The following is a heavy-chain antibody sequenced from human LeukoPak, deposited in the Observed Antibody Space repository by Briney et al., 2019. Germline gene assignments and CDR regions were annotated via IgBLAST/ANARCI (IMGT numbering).Heavy chain of an antibody. J-gene: IGHJ4*02. CDR2: IYTSGST. Sequence: SQTLSLTCTVSGGPISSGSYYWSWIRQPAGKGLEWIGRIYTSGSTNYNPSLKSRVTISVDTSKNQFSLKLSSVTAADTAVYYCARGWVRNYFDYWGQGTLVTVSS. D-gene: IGHD2-21*01. CDR3: ARGWVRNYFDY. V-gene: IGHV4-61*02. CDR1: GGPISSGSYY.